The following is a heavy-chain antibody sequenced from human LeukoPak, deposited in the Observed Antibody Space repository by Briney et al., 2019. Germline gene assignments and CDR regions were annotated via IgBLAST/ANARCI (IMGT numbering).Heavy chain of an antibody. J-gene: IGHJ6*02. Sequence: GTLSPTCTVSGGALSSYLWSWIRPPTGQGLEWSGCIYYSGSTNYNPSLKSRVTISVDTSKNQYSLKLSSVTAADTAVYYCARLRTWYYGMYVWGQGATVTVSS. CDR3: ARLRTWYYGMYV. CDR2: IYYSGST. CDR1: GGALSSYL. V-gene: IGHV4-59*08.